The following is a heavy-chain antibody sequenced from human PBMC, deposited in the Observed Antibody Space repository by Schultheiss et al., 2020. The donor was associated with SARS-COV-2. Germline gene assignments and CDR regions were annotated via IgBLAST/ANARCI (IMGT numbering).Heavy chain of an antibody. D-gene: IGHD2-2*01. Sequence: GGSLRLSCAASGFTFSSYGMHWVRQAPGKGLEWVAVIWYDGSNKYYADSVKGRFTISRDNSKNTLYLQMNSLRAEDTAVYYCASSLGVDCSSTSCYVGYYYGMDVWGQGTTVTVSS. CDR1: GFTFSSYG. J-gene: IGHJ6*02. CDR3: ASSLGVDCSSTSCYVGYYYGMDV. V-gene: IGHV3-33*01. CDR2: IWYDGSNK.